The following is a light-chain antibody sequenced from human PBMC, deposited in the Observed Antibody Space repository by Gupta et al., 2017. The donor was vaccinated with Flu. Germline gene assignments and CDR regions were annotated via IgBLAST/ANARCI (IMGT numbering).Light chain of an antibody. CDR1: SSDVGGYTY. J-gene: IGLJ3*02. Sequence: QSALTQPVSVPGYRGPSLRMYCTEPSSDVGGYTYVTWYQQHPGKSPKLIIYEVSNRPPGVSNRFSGSKSGNTASLTISGHQAEDEADYYRSSYTSSSTPVFGGGTKLTVL. CDR2: EVS. V-gene: IGLV2-14*01. CDR3: SSYTSSSTPV.